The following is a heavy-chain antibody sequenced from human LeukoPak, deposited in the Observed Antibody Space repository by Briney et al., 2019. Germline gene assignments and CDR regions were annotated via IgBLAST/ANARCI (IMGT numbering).Heavy chain of an antibody. V-gene: IGHV3-64D*09. D-gene: IGHD6-19*01. CDR1: GFTFSSYG. CDR2: ITSHGGSA. CDR3: VKVWQQWPVSGAFDI. J-gene: IGHJ3*02. Sequence: GGSLRLSCSASGFTFSSYGIHWVRQAPGKGLEYVSTITSHGGSAYYADSVKGRFTISRDNSKNTLYLQMSSLRPEDTAVYYCVKVWQQWPVSGAFDIWGQGTLVTVSS.